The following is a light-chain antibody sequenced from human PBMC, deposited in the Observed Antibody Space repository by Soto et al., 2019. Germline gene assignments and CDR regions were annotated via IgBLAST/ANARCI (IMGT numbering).Light chain of an antibody. V-gene: IGKV1D-8*03. J-gene: IGKJ1*01. CDR1: QGISSY. CDR2: AAS. CDR3: QQYYNLSRT. Sequence: VIWMTQSPSFLSASAGDRVTISCRTSQGISSYLAWYQQKPGKAPKLLIYAASTLESGVPSRFSGSGSGTDFTLTISCLQSEDFATYYCQQYYNLSRTFGEGTKVEIK.